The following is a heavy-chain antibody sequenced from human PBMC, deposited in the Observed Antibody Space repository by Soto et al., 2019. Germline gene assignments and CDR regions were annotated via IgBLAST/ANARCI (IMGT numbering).Heavy chain of an antibody. V-gene: IGHV3-7*05. D-gene: IGHD3-16*01. CDR3: ASVGGHLGRLSWGAMDY. Sequence: EVQLVESGGGLAQPEGSLRLSCEASGFTFEKYWMTWVRQGPGKGLEWVASISQDSIETYYVDSVEGRFTISRDNGKNSGSLQVSSLRADDTAVYYCASVGGHLGRLSWGAMDYWGQGAQVTVSS. J-gene: IGHJ4*02. CDR1: GFTFEKYW. CDR2: ISQDSIET.